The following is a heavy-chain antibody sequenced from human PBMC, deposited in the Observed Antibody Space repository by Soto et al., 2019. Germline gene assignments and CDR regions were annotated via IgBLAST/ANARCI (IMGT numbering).Heavy chain of an antibody. J-gene: IGHJ4*02. D-gene: IGHD1-26*01. CDR2: ISAYNGNT. V-gene: IGHV1-18*01. Sequence: QVELVQSGAAVKKPGASVKVSCKASGYTFTSYGISWVRQAPGQGLEWMGWISAYNGNTNYAQKLQGRVTMTTDTSTSIAYMELRSLRSDDTAVYYCAREGSGSYIHAPFDYWGQGTLVTVSS. CDR3: AREGSGSYIHAPFDY. CDR1: GYTFTSYG.